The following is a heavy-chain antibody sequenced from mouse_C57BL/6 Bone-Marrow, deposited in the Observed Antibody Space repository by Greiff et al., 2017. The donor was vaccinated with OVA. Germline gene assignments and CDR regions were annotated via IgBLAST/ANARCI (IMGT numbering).Heavy chain of an antibody. J-gene: IGHJ4*01. Sequence: EVMLVESGPELVKPGASVKIPCKASGYTFTDYNMDWVKQSHGKSLEWIGDINPNNGGTIYNQKFKGKATLTVDKSSSTAYMELRSLTSEDTAVYYCARITTVEDYYAMDYWGQGTSVTVSS. CDR2: INPNNGGT. CDR1: GYTFTDYN. V-gene: IGHV1-18*01. CDR3: ARITTVEDYYAMDY. D-gene: IGHD1-1*01.